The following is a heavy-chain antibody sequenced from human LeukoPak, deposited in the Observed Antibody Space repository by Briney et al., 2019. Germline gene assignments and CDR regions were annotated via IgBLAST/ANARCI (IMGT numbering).Heavy chain of an antibody. CDR2: IKYDGTEK. J-gene: IGHJ2*01. Sequence: GGSLRLSCAASGFTFSTYWMSGVRRAPGKGLEWLAVIKYDGTEKYYVDSVKGRFTIARDNAKNSVYLQVNSLRVEDTAVYFCARDYLSGSDWHSMKAWYFDFWGRGTQVTVSS. D-gene: IGHD6-19*01. V-gene: IGHV3-7*01. CDR3: ARDYLSGSDWHSMKAWYFDF. CDR1: GFTFSTYW.